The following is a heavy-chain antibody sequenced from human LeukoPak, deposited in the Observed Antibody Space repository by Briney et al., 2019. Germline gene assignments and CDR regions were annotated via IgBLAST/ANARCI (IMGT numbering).Heavy chain of an antibody. D-gene: IGHD3-22*01. J-gene: IGHJ3*02. Sequence: QXXGXGXEWIGYIYYSGSTNYNPSLKSRVTISVDTSKNQFSLKLSSVTAADTAVYYCARDLKIGDAFDIWGQGTMVTVSS. CDR2: IYYSGST. CDR3: ARDLKIGDAFDI. V-gene: IGHV4-59*01.